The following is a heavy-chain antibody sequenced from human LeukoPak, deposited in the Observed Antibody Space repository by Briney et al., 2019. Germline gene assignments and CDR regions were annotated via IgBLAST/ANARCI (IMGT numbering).Heavy chain of an antibody. Sequence: ASVKVSCKASGYTFTGYYMHWVRQAPGQGLEWMGWINPNSGGTNYAQKFQGRVTMTRDTSISTAYMELSRLRSDDTAVYYCARGKLKIYDFWRGDYFDYWGQGTLVTVSS. CDR3: ARGKLKIYDFWRGDYFDY. V-gene: IGHV1-2*02. D-gene: IGHD3-3*01. CDR1: GYTFTGYY. J-gene: IGHJ4*02. CDR2: INPNSGGT.